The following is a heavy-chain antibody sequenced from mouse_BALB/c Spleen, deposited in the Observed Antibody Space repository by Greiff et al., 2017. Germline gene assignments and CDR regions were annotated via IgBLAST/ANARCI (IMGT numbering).Heavy chain of an antibody. V-gene: IGHV5-6-5*01. Sequence: EVKLVESGGGLVKPGGSLKLSCAASGFTFSSYAMSWVRQTPEKRLEWVASISSGGSTSYPDSMKGRFTISTDNARNILYLQMRSLRSEDTAMYYCARGRGSDGTFDYWGQGTTLTVSS. CDR3: ARGRGSDGTFDY. CDR2: ISSGGST. CDR1: GFTFSSYA. D-gene: IGHD2-1*01. J-gene: IGHJ2*01.